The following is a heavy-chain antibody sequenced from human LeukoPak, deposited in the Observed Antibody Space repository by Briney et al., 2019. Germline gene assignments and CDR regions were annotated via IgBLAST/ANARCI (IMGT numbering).Heavy chain of an antibody. J-gene: IGHJ6*02. CDR2: ISDDGKYI. D-gene: IGHD3-3*01. Sequence: GGSLRLSCAASGFTFSRYSMNWVRQAPGKGLEWVSSISDDGKYIYYADSVKGRFSISRDNAKSSLYLQMNSLRAEDTAVYYCARVSGLVVDFTTSRHRYGMDVWGHGTTVTVSS. CDR3: ARVSGLVVDFTTSRHRYGMDV. V-gene: IGHV3-21*01. CDR1: GFTFSRYS.